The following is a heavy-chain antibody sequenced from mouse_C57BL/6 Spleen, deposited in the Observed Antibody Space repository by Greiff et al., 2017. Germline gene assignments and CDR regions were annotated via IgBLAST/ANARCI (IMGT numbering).Heavy chain of an antibody. CDR2: IRSKSSNYAT. Sequence: EVHLVESGGGLVQPKGSLKLSCAASGFTFNTYAMHWVRQAPGQGLEWVARIRSKSSNYATYYADSVKDRFNISRDDSQSMLYLQMNNLKTEDTAMDYCVRHSNYGGVMDYWGQGTSVTVSS. V-gene: IGHV10-3*01. CDR1: GFTFNTYA. J-gene: IGHJ4*01. D-gene: IGHD2-5*01. CDR3: VRHSNYGGVMDY.